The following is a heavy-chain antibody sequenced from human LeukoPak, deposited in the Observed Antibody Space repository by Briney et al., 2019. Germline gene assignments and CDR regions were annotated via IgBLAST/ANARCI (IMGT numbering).Heavy chain of an antibody. CDR1: GGSISSYY. Sequence: SETLSLTCTVSGGSISSYYWSWIRQPPGKGLEWIGYIYYSGSTNYNPSLKSRVPISVDTSKNQFSLKLSSVTAADTAVYYCARLYYDILTGSAMSAWFDPWGQGTLVTVSS. D-gene: IGHD3-9*01. CDR3: ARLYYDILTGSAMSAWFDP. J-gene: IGHJ5*02. V-gene: IGHV4-59*01. CDR2: IYYSGST.